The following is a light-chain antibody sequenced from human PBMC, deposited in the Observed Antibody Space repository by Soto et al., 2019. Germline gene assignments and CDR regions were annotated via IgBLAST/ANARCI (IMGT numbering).Light chain of an antibody. CDR3: QKYNSAPLT. Sequence: DIQMTQSPSSLSASFGDSVTITSRASQGISKYLAWYQQKLGKVPKLXIYAASTLQSGVPSRFSGSGSGTDFTLTISSLQPEDFATYYCQKYNSAPLTFGPGTRLEIK. V-gene: IGKV1-27*01. CDR1: QGISKY. CDR2: AAS. J-gene: IGKJ5*01.